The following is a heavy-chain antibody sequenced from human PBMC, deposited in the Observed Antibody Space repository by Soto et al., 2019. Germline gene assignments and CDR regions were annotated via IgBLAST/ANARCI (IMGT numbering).Heavy chain of an antibody. J-gene: IGHJ6*02. D-gene: IGHD3-3*01. CDR1: GGTFSSYA. Sequence: ASVKVSCKASGGTFSSYAISWVRQAPGQGLEWMGGTIPIFGTANYAQKFQGRVTITADESTSTAYMELSSLRSEDTAVYYCARSYYDFWSGYYPSSGMDVWGQGTTVTVSS. V-gene: IGHV1-69*13. CDR2: TIPIFGTA. CDR3: ARSYYDFWSGYYPSSGMDV.